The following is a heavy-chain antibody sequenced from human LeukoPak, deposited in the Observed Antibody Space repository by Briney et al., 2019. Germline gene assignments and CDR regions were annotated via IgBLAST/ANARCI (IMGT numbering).Heavy chain of an antibody. D-gene: IGHD6-19*01. V-gene: IGHV3-30*04. J-gene: IGHJ4*02. CDR1: GFTFSSYA. CDR3: ARDASSGNYRVTDY. Sequence: GSLRLSCAASGFTFSSYAMHWVRQAPGKGLEWVAVISYDGSNKYYADSVKGRFTISRDDSQNIMYLQMNSLTGEDTAFYYCARDASSGNYRVTDYWGQGTLVTVSS. CDR2: ISYDGSNK.